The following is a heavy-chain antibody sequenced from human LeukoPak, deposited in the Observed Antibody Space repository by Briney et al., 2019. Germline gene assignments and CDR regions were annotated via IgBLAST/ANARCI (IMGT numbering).Heavy chain of an antibody. Sequence: SETLSLTCTVSGGSISSYYWSWIRQPAGKGLEWIGRIHASGSINYNPSLKSRVTMSVDTSNNQFSLKLSSVTAADTAVYYCARSDRRVDTTMVDYYYYYYMDVWGKGTTVTISS. CDR2: IHASGSI. V-gene: IGHV4-4*07. J-gene: IGHJ6*03. D-gene: IGHD5-18*01. CDR3: ARSDRRVDTTMVDYYYYYYMDV. CDR1: GGSISSYY.